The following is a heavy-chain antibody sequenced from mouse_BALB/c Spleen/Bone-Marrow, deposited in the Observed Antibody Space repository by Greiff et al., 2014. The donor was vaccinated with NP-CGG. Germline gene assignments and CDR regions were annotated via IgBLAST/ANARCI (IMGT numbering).Heavy chain of an antibody. CDR1: GYTFTSYW. Sequence: LQQSGSELVRPGALVKLSCKASGYTFTSYWMHWVKQRPGQGLEWIGNIYPGSGSTNYDEKFKSKATLTVDTSSSTAYMQLSSLTSEDSAVYYCTRLGAPYAMDYWGQGTSVTVSS. V-gene: IGHV1S22*01. CDR3: TRLGAPYAMDY. J-gene: IGHJ4*01. CDR2: IYPGSGST.